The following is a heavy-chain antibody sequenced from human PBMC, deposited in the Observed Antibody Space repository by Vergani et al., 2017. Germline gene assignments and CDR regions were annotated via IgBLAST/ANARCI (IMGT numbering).Heavy chain of an antibody. D-gene: IGHD1-1*01. CDR3: ARIPPRPEGTGYCDC. CDR2: SYHSGRT. CDR1: GGSLSSDNW. J-gene: IGHJ4*02. Sequence: QVQLPESGPGLEKPSGTLSLTCAVSGGSLSSDNWWSWVRQPPGKGLEWIGESYHSGRTNYNPSLKGRVSISVDKSKNQFSLTLTSVTAADTAVDYCARIPPRPEGTGYCDCWGQGTLVTGSS. V-gene: IGHV4-4*02.